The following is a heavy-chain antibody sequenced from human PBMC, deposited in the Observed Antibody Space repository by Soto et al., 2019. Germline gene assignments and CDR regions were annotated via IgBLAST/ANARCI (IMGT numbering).Heavy chain of an antibody. V-gene: IGHV1-69*13. J-gene: IGHJ6*02. CDR1: GGTFSSYA. CDR3: ATTYFTSSMVRGVAYYYDMDA. D-gene: IGHD3-10*01. Sequence: ASVKVSCKASGGTFSSYAISWVRQAPGQGLEWMGGIIPIFGTANYAQKFQGRVTITADESTSTAYMELSSLRSEDTAVYYCATTYFTSSMVRGVAYYYDMDAWAQRNTLTVS. CDR2: IIPIFGTA.